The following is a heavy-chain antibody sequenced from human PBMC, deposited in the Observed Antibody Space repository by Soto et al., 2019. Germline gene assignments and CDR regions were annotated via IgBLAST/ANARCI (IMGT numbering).Heavy chain of an antibody. CDR1: GFAFISYA. J-gene: IGHJ6*02. D-gene: IGHD4-17*01. CDR2: ISYDGSNK. CDR3: ARAFTDDYGDYGKYYYYYGMDV. V-gene: IGHV3-30-3*01. Sequence: WGSLRLSCAASGFAFISYAMHWFRHSPCKWLEWVAVISYDGSNKYYADSVKGRFTISRDNSKNTLYLQMNSLRAEDTAVYYCARAFTDDYGDYGKYYYYYGMDVWGQGTTVTVSS.